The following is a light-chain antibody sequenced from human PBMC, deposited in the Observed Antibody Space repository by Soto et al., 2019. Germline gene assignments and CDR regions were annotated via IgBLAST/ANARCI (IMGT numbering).Light chain of an antibody. CDR3: SSYTSSTSVA. CDR2: AVC. CDR1: SSDVGGYNY. V-gene: IGLV2-14*01. J-gene: IGLJ2*01. Sequence: QSALTQPASVSGSPGQSITISCTGTSSDVGGYNYVSWYQQHPGKAPKLIIYAVCNRPSGVSHRFSGSKSGNTASLAISGLQAEDEAEYYCSSYTSSTSVAFGGGTKLTVL.